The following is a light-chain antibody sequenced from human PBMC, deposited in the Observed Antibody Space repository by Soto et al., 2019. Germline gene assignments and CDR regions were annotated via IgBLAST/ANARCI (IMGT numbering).Light chain of an antibody. CDR3: QQSYSTPFT. Sequence: DIQVTQSPFSLSASVGDRVTITCRASQSISSYLNWYQQKPGKAPNPLIYAASSLQSGVPSRFSGSASGTDFTLTISSLHPEDFATYYCQQSYSTPFTFGQGTKVDSK. CDR1: QSISSY. V-gene: IGKV1-39*01. CDR2: AAS. J-gene: IGKJ2*01.